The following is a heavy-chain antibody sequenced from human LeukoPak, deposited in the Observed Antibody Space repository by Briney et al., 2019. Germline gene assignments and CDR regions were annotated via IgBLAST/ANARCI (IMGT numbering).Heavy chain of an antibody. J-gene: IGHJ4*02. D-gene: IGHD2-2*01. CDR1: GFTIGSYW. V-gene: IGHV3-7*01. CDR3: ARLISSTSCLDY. CDR2: IKQDGSET. Sequence: GGSLRLSCAASGFTIGSYWMNWVRQAPGKGLEWVAIIKQDGSETLYVDSVRDHFTISRDNAKNSLYLQMNSLRAEDTAVYYCARLISSTSCLDYWGQGTLVTVSS.